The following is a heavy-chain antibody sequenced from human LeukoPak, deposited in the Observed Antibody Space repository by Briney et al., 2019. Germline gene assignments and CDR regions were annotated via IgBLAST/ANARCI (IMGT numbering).Heavy chain of an antibody. CDR2: IYTSGST. Sequence: SETLSLTCTVSGGSISSGSYYWSWIRQPAGKGLEWIGRIYTSGSTNYNPSLKSRVTISVDTSKNQFSLKLSSVTPEDTAVYYCARAYDGYYAAFDVWGQGAKVTVSS. V-gene: IGHV4-61*02. D-gene: IGHD3-10*01. CDR1: GGSISSGSYY. J-gene: IGHJ3*01. CDR3: ARAYDGYYAAFDV.